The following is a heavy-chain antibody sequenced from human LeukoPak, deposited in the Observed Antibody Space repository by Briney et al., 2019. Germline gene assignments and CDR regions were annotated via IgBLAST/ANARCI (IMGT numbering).Heavy chain of an antibody. V-gene: IGHV1-69*04. D-gene: IGHD4-23*01. CDR2: IIPIVGST. Sequence: SVRVSCKTSGDTFSSYGISWVRQAPGQGLEWMGRIIPIVGSTNYAEKLQGRVTITADKSTSTVYMELSSLRSEDTAVYYCARHYGGLDDYWGQGTLIIVSS. J-gene: IGHJ4*02. CDR3: ARHYGGLDDY. CDR1: GDTFSSYG.